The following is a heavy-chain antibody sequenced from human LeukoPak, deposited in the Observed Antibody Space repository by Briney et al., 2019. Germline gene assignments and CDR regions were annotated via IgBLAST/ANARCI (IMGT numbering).Heavy chain of an antibody. V-gene: IGHV4-4*07. Sequence: PSETLPLTCTVSGGSISGDYWSWIRQPAGKGLEWIGRFYTSGNTRSTIYNPSLRSRVTMSADTSKNQLSLRVNSVTAADTAIYYCARDEQGTRSDYWGQGTLVTVAS. CDR3: ARDEQGTRSDY. CDR2: FYTSGNTRST. CDR1: GGSISGDY. J-gene: IGHJ4*02. D-gene: IGHD1/OR15-1a*01.